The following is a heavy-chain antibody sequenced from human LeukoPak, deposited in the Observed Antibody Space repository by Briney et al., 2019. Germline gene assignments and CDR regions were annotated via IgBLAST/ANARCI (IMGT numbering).Heavy chain of an antibody. V-gene: IGHV4-30-2*01. J-gene: IGHJ4*02. Sequence: SQTLSLTCTVSGGSISSGGYYWSWIRQPPGKGLEWIGYIYHSGSTYYNPSLKSRVTISVDRSKNQFSLKLSSVTAADTAVYYCARDVYSSGSYSTDYWGQGTLVTVSS. CDR2: IYHSGST. CDR1: GGSISSGGYY. D-gene: IGHD1-26*01. CDR3: ARDVYSSGSYSTDY.